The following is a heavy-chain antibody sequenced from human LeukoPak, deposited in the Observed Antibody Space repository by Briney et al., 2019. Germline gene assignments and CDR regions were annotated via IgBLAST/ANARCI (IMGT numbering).Heavy chain of an antibody. V-gene: IGHV3-74*01. J-gene: IGHJ3*02. D-gene: IGHD2-21*02. CDR3: ARGPPVDCGGDCPGDAFDI. CDR2: INSDGSST. Sequence: GGSLRLSCAASGFTFSSYSMNWVRQAPGKGLVWVPRINSDGSSTSYAGSVKGRFTISRDNAKNTLYLQMNSLRAEDTAVYYCARGPPVDCGGDCPGDAFDIWGQGTMVTVSS. CDR1: GFTFSSYS.